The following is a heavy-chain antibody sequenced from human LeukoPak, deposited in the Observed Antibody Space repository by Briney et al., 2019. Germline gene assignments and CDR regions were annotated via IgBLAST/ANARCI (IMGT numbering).Heavy chain of an antibody. Sequence: GSLRLSCAASGFTFRSYEMNWVRQAPGKGLEWVSYISSSGSTIYYADSVKGRFTISRDNAKNSLYLQMNSVRAEDTAVYYCAGYSSSWYFSNPDYWGQGTLVTVSS. V-gene: IGHV3-48*03. J-gene: IGHJ4*02. CDR2: ISSSGSTI. CDR1: GFTFRSYE. CDR3: AGYSSSWYFSNPDY. D-gene: IGHD6-13*01.